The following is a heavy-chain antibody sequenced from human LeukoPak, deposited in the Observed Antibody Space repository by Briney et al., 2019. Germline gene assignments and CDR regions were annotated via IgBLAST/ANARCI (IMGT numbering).Heavy chain of an antibody. V-gene: IGHV3-30*04. Sequence: GGSLRLSCAASGFTFSSYAMHWVRQAPGKGLEWVAVISYDGSNKYYADSVKGRFTISRDNSKNTLYLQMNSLRAEDTAVYYCARVRFTYGSGAAAYWGQGTLVTVSS. D-gene: IGHD6-19*01. J-gene: IGHJ4*02. CDR3: ARVRFTYGSGAAAY. CDR1: GFTFSSYA. CDR2: ISYDGSNK.